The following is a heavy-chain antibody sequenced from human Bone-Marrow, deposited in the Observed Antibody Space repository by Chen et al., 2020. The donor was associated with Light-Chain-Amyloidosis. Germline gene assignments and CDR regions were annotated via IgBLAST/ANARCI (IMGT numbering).Heavy chain of an antibody. J-gene: IGHJ6*02. CDR3: ARAAAVGGGFNYYGMDV. CDR1: GLIFHTSS. CDR2: ITGSGDI. Sequence: EMQLVESGGGLVKRGGSLRLSCADSGLIFHTSSFKWVRQAPGKGLEWVSSITGSGDIYYADSVKGRFTISRDDAKKTVYLQMNSLRAEDTAVYYCARAAAVGGGFNYYGMDVWGQGTTVTVAS. V-gene: IGHV3-21*04. D-gene: IGHD6-19*01.